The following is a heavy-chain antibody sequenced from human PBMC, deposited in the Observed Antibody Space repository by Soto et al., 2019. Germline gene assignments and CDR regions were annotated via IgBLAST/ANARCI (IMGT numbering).Heavy chain of an antibody. CDR2: IYYSGRT. CDR1: GVSISSGGYY. J-gene: IGHJ4*02. CDR3: VSVIGGDSEYYFDY. V-gene: IGHV4-31*03. D-gene: IGHD4-17*01. Sequence: PSETLSLTCTVSGVSISSGGYYWGWIRQHPGKGLEWIGNIYYSGRTCYNPSLKSRVIMSVDTSKNHFSLNLSSVTAADTAIYYCVSVIGGDSEYYFDYWGQGTLVTVSS.